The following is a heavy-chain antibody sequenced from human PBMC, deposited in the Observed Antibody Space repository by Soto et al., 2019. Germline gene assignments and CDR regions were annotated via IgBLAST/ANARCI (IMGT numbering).Heavy chain of an antibody. CDR2: IIPIFGTA. CDR3: ARAGVSGDAYICDAFDI. Sequence: QVQLVQSGTEVKKPGSSVKVSCKASGGAFNNYAINWVRQAPGQGLEWMGGIIPIFGTANYAQKFQGRVTITADKSTSTAYMQLSSLRSEDTAVYYCARAGVSGDAYICDAFDIWGQGTIVTVSS. D-gene: IGHD1-26*01. CDR1: GGAFNNYA. V-gene: IGHV1-69*06. J-gene: IGHJ3*02.